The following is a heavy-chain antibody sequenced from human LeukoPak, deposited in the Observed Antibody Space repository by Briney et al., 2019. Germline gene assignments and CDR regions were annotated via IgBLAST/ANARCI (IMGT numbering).Heavy chain of an antibody. Sequence: ASVKVSCKTSGYTFTSYDINWVRQATGQGLEWLGWMSPNNGDTGYAQKFQGRVTMTRDTSTNTAYMELSALTSEDTAVYYCARNAPRTGGFNSWGQGALVTVSS. J-gene: IGHJ4*02. D-gene: IGHD7-27*01. CDR3: ARNAPRTGGFNS. V-gene: IGHV1-8*01. CDR1: GYTFTSYD. CDR2: MSPNNGDT.